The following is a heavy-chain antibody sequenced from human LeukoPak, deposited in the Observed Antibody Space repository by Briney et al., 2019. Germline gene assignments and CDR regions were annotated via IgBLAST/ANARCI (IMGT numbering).Heavy chain of an antibody. CDR3: AKDPMYYYGSGSYFVY. CDR2: ISGSGGST. V-gene: IGHV3-23*01. CDR1: GFTFSSYA. J-gene: IGHJ4*02. Sequence: QPGGSLRLSCAASGFTFSSYAMSWVRQAPGKGLEWVSAISGSGGSTYYADSVKGRFTISRDNSKNTLYLQMNSLRAEDTAVCYCAKDPMYYYGSGSYFVYWGQGTLVTVSS. D-gene: IGHD3-10*01.